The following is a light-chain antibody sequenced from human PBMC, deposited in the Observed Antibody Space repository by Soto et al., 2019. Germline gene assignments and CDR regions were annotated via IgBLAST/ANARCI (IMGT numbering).Light chain of an antibody. V-gene: IGLV2-14*03. J-gene: IGLJ3*02. Sequence: QSALTQPASVSGSPGQSITISCTGTSSDVGGYTYVSWYQQHPGKAPKLMIHDVSNRPSGVSNPFSGSNYSNTAALTISVLQAEDDAKYNCSSYTRSSTVLFGGGTKQPVL. CDR1: SSDVGGYTY. CDR3: SSYTRSSTVL. CDR2: DVS.